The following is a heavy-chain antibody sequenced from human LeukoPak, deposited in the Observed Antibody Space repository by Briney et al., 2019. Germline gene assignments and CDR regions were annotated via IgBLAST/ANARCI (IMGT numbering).Heavy chain of an antibody. CDR3: ARLYGNFQNYYDY. V-gene: IGHV4-39*07. J-gene: IGHJ4*02. Sequence: SETLSLTCTVSGGSISSSSYYWGWIRQPPGKGLEWIGEINHSGSTNYNPSLRGRVTISVDTSKNHFSVKLTSVTTADTAVYYCARLYGNFQNYYDYWGQGTLVTVSS. CDR1: GGSISSSSYY. D-gene: IGHD1-7*01. CDR2: INHSGST.